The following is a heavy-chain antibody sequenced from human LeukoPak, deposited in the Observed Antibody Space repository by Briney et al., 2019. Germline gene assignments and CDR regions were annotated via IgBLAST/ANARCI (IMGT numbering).Heavy chain of an antibody. D-gene: IGHD4-11*01. J-gene: IGHJ6*03. V-gene: IGHV4-4*09. CDR1: GGSISSYY. Sequence: SETLSLTCTVSGGSISSYYWSWIRQPPGKGLEWIGYIYTSGSTNYNPSLKSRVTISVDTSKNQFSLKLSPVTAADTAVYYCARYTVSHPSHFYMDVWGEGTTVTVSS. CDR3: ARYTVSHPSHFYMDV. CDR2: IYTSGST.